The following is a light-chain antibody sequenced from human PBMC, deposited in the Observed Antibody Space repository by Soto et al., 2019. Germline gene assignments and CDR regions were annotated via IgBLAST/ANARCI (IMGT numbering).Light chain of an antibody. CDR2: DDG. J-gene: IGLJ2*01. CDR3: QVWDTTNPVI. V-gene: IGLV3-21*02. CDR1: NIEIKS. Sequence: SYELTHPPSVSVAPGQTARITCGGNNIEIKSVHWYQQKPGQAPVLVVYDDGDRTTGIPERFSGSKSGNTATLTTGRVEAGDEADYYCQVWDTTNPVIFGGGTKLTVL.